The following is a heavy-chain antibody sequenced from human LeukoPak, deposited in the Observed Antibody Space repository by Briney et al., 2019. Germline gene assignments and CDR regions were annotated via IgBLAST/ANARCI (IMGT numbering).Heavy chain of an antibody. CDR1: GFTLSSYA. CDR3: AKGPSLEWGYYYYYMDV. J-gene: IGHJ6*03. CDR2: ISGSGGST. D-gene: IGHD3-3*01. V-gene: IGHV3-23*01. Sequence: GGSLRLSCAASGFTLSSYAMSWVRQAPGKGLEWVSAISGSGGSTYYADSVKGRFTVSRDNSKNTLYLQMNSLRAEDTAVYYCAKGPSLEWGYYYYYMDVWGKGTTVTVSS.